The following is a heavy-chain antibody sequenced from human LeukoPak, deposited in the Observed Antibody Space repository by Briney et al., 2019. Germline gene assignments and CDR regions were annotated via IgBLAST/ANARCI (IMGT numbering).Heavy chain of an antibody. CDR3: ARGSTRWLPPYFDY. CDR2: IYYSGST. D-gene: IGHD6-19*01. V-gene: IGHV4-39*07. Sequence: SETLSLTCTVSGGSISSSSYYWGWIRQPPGTGLEWIGSIYYSGSTYYNPSLKSRVTISVDTSKNQFSLKLSSVTAADTAVYYCARGSTRWLPPYFDYWGQGTLVTVSS. CDR1: GGSISSSSYY. J-gene: IGHJ4*02.